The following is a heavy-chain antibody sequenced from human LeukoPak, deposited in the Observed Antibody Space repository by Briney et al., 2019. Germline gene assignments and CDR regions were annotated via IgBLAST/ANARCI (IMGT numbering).Heavy chain of an antibody. Sequence: SETLSLTCTVSGGSISSSSYYWGWIRQPPGKGLEWIGSIYYSGSTYYNPSLKSRVTISVDTSKNQFSLKLSSVTAADTAVYYCARQGCSSTSCYSGYFDYWGQGTLVTVSS. V-gene: IGHV4-39*01. CDR2: IYYSGST. J-gene: IGHJ4*02. CDR3: ARQGCSSTSCYSGYFDY. D-gene: IGHD2-2*01. CDR1: GGSISSSSYY.